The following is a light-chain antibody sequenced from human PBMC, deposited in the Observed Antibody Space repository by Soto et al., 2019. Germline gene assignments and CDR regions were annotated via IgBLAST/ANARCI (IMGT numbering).Light chain of an antibody. V-gene: IGLV2-14*01. J-gene: IGLJ2*01. Sequence: QSALTQPASVSGSPGQSITISCTGTSSDVGGYNYVSWYQQHPGKAPKLMIYDVSNRPSGVSNHFSGSKSGNTASLTISGLQAEDEADYYCSSYTSSSTGHVVFGGGTKLTVL. CDR2: DVS. CDR3: SSYTSSSTGHVV. CDR1: SSDVGGYNY.